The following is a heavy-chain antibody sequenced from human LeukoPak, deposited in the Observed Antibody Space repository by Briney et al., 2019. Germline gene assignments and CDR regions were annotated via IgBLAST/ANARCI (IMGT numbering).Heavy chain of an antibody. CDR3: ARDERVAGTGGAFDI. Sequence: ASVKVSCKVSGHTLTELAMHWVRQAPGKGLEWMGGFDPEYGETIYAQKFQGRVTITADKSTSTAYMELSSLRSEDTAVYYCARDERVAGTGGAFDIWGQGTMVTVSS. CDR2: FDPEYGET. CDR1: GHTLTELA. D-gene: IGHD6-19*01. J-gene: IGHJ3*02. V-gene: IGHV1-24*01.